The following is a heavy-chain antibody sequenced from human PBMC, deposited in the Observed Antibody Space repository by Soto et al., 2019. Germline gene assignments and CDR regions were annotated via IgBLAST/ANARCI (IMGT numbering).Heavy chain of an antibody. Sequence: QVQLVQSGAEVKKPGASVKVSCKASGYTFTSYYTHWVRQAPGQGLEWMGIINPSGGSTSYAQKFQGRVTMTRDTSTSTVYMELSSLRSEDTAVYYCARSYPDYGYAFDIWGQGTMVTVSS. J-gene: IGHJ3*02. CDR3: ARSYPDYGYAFDI. CDR1: GYTFTSYY. CDR2: INPSGGST. D-gene: IGHD4-17*01. V-gene: IGHV1-46*03.